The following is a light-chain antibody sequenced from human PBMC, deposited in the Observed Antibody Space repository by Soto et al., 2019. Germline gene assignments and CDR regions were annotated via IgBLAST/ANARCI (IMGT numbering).Light chain of an antibody. CDR3: QQYHTDWT. CDR1: QRIRSW. CDR2: DAS. J-gene: IGKJ1*01. V-gene: IGKV1-5*01. Sequence: DIQMTQSPLTVSATVGYRFTLTCRASQRIRSWVAWYQQKAGKAPKLVVHDASILESGVPSRFSGRGSGTEFTLTISSLQADDYATFYCQQYHTDWTFGQGTKVDIK.